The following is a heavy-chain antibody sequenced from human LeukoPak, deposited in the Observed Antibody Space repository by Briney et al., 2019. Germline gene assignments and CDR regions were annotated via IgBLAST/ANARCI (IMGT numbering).Heavy chain of an antibody. CDR3: ASGVPTSPLYYYYMDV. D-gene: IGHD4/OR15-4a*01. V-gene: IGHV1-69*13. J-gene: IGHJ6*03. CDR1: GGTFSSYA. Sequence: SVKVSCKASGGTFSSYAISWVRQAPGQGLEWMGGIIPIFGTANYAQKFQGRVTITADESTSTAYMELSSLRSKDTAVYYCASGVPTSPLYYYYMDVWGKGTTVTVSS. CDR2: IIPIFGTA.